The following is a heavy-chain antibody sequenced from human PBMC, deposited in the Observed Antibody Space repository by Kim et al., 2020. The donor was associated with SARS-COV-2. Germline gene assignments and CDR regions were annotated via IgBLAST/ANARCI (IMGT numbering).Heavy chain of an antibody. D-gene: IGHD6-19*01. J-gene: IGHJ4*02. Sequence: PSFQGQVTISADKSINTAYLQWSSLKASDTAMYYCARRLKDSSDLDYFDYWGQGTLVTVPS. V-gene: IGHV5-51*01. CDR3: ARRLKDSSDLDYFDY.